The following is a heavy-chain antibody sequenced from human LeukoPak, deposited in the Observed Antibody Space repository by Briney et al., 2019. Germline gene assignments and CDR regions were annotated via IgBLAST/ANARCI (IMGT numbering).Heavy chain of an antibody. D-gene: IGHD1-1*01. CDR2: ISSSGSTI. CDR1: GFTFSSYA. J-gene: IGHJ4*02. CDR3: ARGPINGPTHELDY. V-gene: IGHV3-48*03. Sequence: GGSLRLSCAASGFTFSSYAMSWVRQAPGKGLEWVSYISSSGSTIYYADSVKGRFTMSRDNAKNSLYLQMNSLRAEDTAVYYCARGPINGPTHELDYWGQGTLVTVSS.